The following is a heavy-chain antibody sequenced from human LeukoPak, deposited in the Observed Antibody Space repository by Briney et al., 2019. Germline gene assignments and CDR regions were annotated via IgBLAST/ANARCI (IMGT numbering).Heavy chain of an antibody. CDR2: INPNRGGT. D-gene: IGHD3-3*01. V-gene: IGHV1-2*04. CDR1: GYTFTGYY. J-gene: IGHJ6*02. CDR3: ARADYDFHGMDV. Sequence: ASVKVSCKASGYTFTGYYMHWVQQAPGQGLEWMGGINPNRGGTNYAQKFQGWVTMTRDMSISTVYMELSRLRSDDTAVYYCARADYDFHGMDVWGQGTTVTVSS.